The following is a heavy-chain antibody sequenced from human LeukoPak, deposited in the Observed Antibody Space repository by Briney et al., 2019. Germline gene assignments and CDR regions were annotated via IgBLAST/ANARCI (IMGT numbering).Heavy chain of an antibody. CDR2: ISSSGSTI. J-gene: IGHJ5*02. D-gene: IGHD6-13*01. CDR1: GFTFSSYE. CDR3: AKDPEATSWYTGGNWFDP. V-gene: IGHV3-48*03. Sequence: GGSLRLSCAASGFTFSSYEMNWVRQAPGKGLEWVSYISSSGSTIYYADSVKGRFTISRDNAKNSLYLQMNSLRAEDTAVYYCAKDPEATSWYTGGNWFDPWGQGTLVTVSS.